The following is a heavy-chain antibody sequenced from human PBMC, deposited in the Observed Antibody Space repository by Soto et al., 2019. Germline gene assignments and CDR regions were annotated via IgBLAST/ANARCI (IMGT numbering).Heavy chain of an antibody. Sequence: EVQLLESGGGLVQPGGSLRLSCAASGFTFSSYAMSWVRQAPGKGLEWVSAISGSGGSTYYADSVKGRFTISRDNSKNTLYGQMNSLRAEDTAVCYCANPPGLSFDYWGYGTLVTVSS. J-gene: IGHJ4*01. D-gene: IGHD3-16*02. CDR2: ISGSGGST. CDR3: ANPPGLSFDY. V-gene: IGHV3-23*01. CDR1: GFTFSSYA.